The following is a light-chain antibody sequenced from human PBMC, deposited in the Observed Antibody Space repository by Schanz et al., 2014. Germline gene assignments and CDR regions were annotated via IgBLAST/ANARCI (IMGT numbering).Light chain of an antibody. Sequence: QSALTQPASVSGSPGQSITISCTGTSSDVGGYNYVSWYQQHPGKAPKLMIYDVSNRPSGVSNRFSGSKSGNTASLTISGLQAEDEADYYCTSYTSSRTWVFGGGTKLTV. CDR1: SSDVGGYNY. CDR2: DVS. J-gene: IGLJ3*02. V-gene: IGLV2-14*01. CDR3: TSYTSSRTWV.